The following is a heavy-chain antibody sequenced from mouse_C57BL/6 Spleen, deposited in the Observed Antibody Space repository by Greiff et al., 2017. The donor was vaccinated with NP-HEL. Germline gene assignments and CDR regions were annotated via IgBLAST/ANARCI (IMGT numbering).Heavy chain of an antibody. CDR1: GYSFTGYY. Sequence: LVESGPELVKPGASVKISCKASGYSFTGYYMNWVKQSPEKSLEWIGEINPSTGGTTYNQKFKAKATLTVDKSSSTAYMQLKSLTSEDSAVYYCARSVMDYWGQGTSVTVSS. V-gene: IGHV1-42*01. CDR2: INPSTGGT. CDR3: ARSVMDY. J-gene: IGHJ4*01.